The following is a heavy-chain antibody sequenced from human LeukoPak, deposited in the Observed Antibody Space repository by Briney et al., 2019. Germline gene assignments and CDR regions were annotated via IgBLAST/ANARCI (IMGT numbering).Heavy chain of an antibody. J-gene: IGHJ4*02. V-gene: IGHV1-2*02. CDR3: ARAIYEYLVDY. CDR2: INPNSGGT. CDR1: GYTFTSYD. Sequence: ASVRVSCKASGYTFTSYDINWVRQATGQGLEWMGWINPNSGGTNYAQKFQGRVTMTRDTSISTAYMELSRLRSDDTAVYYCARAIYEYLVDYWGQGTLVTVSS. D-gene: IGHD3-16*01.